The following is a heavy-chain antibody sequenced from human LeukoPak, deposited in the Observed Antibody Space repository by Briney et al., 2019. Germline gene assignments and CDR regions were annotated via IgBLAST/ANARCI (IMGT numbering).Heavy chain of an antibody. CDR2: ISGNGGST. Sequence: GGSLRISCVTSGFTFSSYGMNWVRQAPGRGLEWVSVISGNGGSTYHADSVKGRFTISRDNSKNTLYLQMNSLRDEDTAVYYCAKDVKYSSSWYYFDYWGQGTLVTVSS. J-gene: IGHJ4*02. V-gene: IGHV3-23*01. CDR3: AKDVKYSSSWYYFDY. D-gene: IGHD6-13*01. CDR1: GFTFSSYG.